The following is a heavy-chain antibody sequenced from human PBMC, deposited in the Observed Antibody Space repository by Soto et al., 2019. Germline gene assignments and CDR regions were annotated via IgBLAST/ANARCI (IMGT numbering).Heavy chain of an antibody. CDR2: MNPNSGNT. V-gene: IGHV1-8*01. D-gene: IGHD2-21*01. Sequence: KGLEWMGWMNPNSGNTGYAQKFQGRVTMTRNTSISTAYMELSSLRSEDTAIYYCARSEINYSRFDSSGQGTLVSVSS. CDR3: ARSEINYSRFDS. J-gene: IGHJ4*02.